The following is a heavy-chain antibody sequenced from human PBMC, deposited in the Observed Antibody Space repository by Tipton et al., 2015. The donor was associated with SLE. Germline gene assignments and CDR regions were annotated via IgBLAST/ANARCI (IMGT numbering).Heavy chain of an antibody. D-gene: IGHD6-13*01. V-gene: IGHV3-21*01. CDR3: ARAYSSRGFDY. CDR2: ISSSSSYI. CDR1: GYTFSSYS. Sequence: VQLVQSGAEVKKPGESLNISCEGSGYTFSSYSMNWVRQAPGKGLEWVSSISSSSSYIYYADSVKGRFTISRDNAKNSLYLQMNSLRAEDTAVYYCARAYSSRGFDYWGQGALVTVSS. J-gene: IGHJ4*02.